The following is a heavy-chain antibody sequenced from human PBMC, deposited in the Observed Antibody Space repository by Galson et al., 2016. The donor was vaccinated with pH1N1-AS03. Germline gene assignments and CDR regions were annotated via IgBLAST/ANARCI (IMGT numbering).Heavy chain of an antibody. V-gene: IGHV3-23*01. D-gene: IGHD4-17*01. J-gene: IGHJ4*02. CDR3: ANRGDTLGFFES. CDR1: GFSIGNYW. CDR2: ISGLGEST. Sequence: SLRLSCAASGFSIGNYWMDWLRQAPGKGLQWVSTISGLGESTKYADSVKGRFTISRDNSKNTVNLHMNSLRVEDTAVYYGANRGDTLGFFESWGQGTLVTVSS.